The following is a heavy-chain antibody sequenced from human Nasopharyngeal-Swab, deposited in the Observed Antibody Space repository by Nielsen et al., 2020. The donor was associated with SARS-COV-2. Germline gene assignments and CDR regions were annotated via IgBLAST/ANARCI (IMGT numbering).Heavy chain of an antibody. V-gene: IGHV4-39*01. J-gene: IGHJ3*02. CDR2: IYYSGST. Sequence: SETLSLTCTVSGGSISRSSYYWGWIRQPPEKGLEWIGSIYYSGSTYYNPSLKSRVTISVDTSKNQFSLKLSSVTAADTAVYYCARLTVSSSGISSGAFDIWGQGTMVTVSS. D-gene: IGHD6-19*01. CDR3: ARLTVSSSGISSGAFDI. CDR1: GGSISRSSYY.